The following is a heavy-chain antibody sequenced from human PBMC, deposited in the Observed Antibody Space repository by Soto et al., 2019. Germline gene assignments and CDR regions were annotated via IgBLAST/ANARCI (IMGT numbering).Heavy chain of an antibody. J-gene: IGHJ4*02. V-gene: IGHV4-31*02. CDR2: IYYSGST. CDR3: ARAGRYDSSGPHAFDY. CDR1: GGSISSGGYY. Sequence: SETLSLTCTVSGGSISSGGYYWSWIRQHPGKGLEWIGYIYYSGSTYYNPSLKSRVTISVDTSKNQFSLKLSSVTAADTAVYYCARAGRYDSSGPHAFDYWGQGTQVTVSS. D-gene: IGHD3-22*01.